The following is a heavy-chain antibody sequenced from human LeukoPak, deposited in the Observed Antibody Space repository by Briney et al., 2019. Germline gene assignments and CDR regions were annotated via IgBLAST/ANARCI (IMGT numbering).Heavy chain of an antibody. CDR1: GGTFSSYA. CDR3: AGPKYYYDGSGYYRIFDY. J-gene: IGHJ4*02. V-gene: IGHV1-69*05. CDR2: IIPIFGTA. D-gene: IGHD3-22*01. Sequence: SVKVSCKASGGTFSSYAISWVRQAPGQGLEWMGGIIPIFGTANYVQKFQGRVTITTDESTSTAYMELSSLRSEDTAVYYCAGPKYYYDGSGYYRIFDYWGQGTLVTVSS.